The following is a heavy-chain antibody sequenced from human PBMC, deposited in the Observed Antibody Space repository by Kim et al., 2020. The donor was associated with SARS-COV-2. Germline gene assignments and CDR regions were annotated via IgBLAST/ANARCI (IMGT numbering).Heavy chain of an antibody. CDR2: IYSGGST. Sequence: GGSLRLSCAASGFTVSSNYMSWVRQAPGKGLEWVSVIYSGGSTYYADSVKGRFTISRDNSKNTLYLQMNSLRAEDTAVYYCARRSSSSVLDYWGQGTLVTVSS. J-gene: IGHJ4*02. D-gene: IGHD6-13*01. V-gene: IGHV3-66*02. CDR3: ARRSSSSVLDY. CDR1: GFTVSSNY.